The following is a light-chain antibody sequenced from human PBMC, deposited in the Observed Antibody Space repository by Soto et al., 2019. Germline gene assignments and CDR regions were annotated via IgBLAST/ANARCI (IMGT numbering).Light chain of an antibody. CDR2: DVS. J-gene: IGLJ1*01. V-gene: IGLV2-11*01. CDR3: CSFAGSYTYV. Sequence: QSALTQPRSVSGSPEQSVTISCTGTSSDVGRYDYVSWYQQHPGKAPKLIIYDVSERPSGVPDRFSGSKFGNTASLTISGLQAEDEADYSCCSFAGSYTYVFGTGTKVTVL. CDR1: SSDVGRYDY.